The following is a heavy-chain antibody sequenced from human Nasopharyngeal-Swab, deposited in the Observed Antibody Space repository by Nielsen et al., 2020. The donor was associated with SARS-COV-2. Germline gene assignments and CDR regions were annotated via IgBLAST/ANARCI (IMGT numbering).Heavy chain of an antibody. CDR1: GYSISSGYY. CDR2: IYHSGST. D-gene: IGHD2-2*01. V-gene: IGHV4-38-2*01. J-gene: IGHJ4*02. Sequence: GSLRLSCAVSGYSISSGYYWGWIRQPPGKGLEWIGSIYHSGSTYYNPSLKSRVTISVDTSKNQFSLQLSSVTAADTAVYYCARHAAGEYQLTYYFDYWGQGTLVTVSS. CDR3: ARHAAGEYQLTYYFDY.